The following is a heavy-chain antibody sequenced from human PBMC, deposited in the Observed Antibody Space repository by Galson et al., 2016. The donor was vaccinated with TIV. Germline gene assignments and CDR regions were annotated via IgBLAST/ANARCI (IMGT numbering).Heavy chain of an antibody. J-gene: IGHJ4*02. CDR1: GYTFTNYG. Sequence: QSGAEVKKPGASVKVSCKASGYTFTNYGISWVRQAPGQGLEWMGWISGYDTNTEYVQKLQDRVTMTKDTPTSTAYMELRSLRYDDTAVYYCARDAPYSSSWSIDYWGQGSLVTVSS. D-gene: IGHD6-13*01. CDR2: ISGYDTNT. CDR3: ARDAPYSSSWSIDY. V-gene: IGHV1-18*04.